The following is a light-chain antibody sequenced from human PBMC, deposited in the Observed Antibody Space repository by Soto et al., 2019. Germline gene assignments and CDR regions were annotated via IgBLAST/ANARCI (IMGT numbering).Light chain of an antibody. V-gene: IGKV1D-13*01. Sequence: AIQRTQSPSSLSASIGDRVTITCRASQGIRNDLGWYQQKPGKAPKVLIYDASSLESGVPSRFSGSGSGTEFPLTISSMKPDDFATYYCQPYNHYWTFGQGTKVDIK. J-gene: IGKJ1*01. CDR1: QGIRND. CDR2: DAS. CDR3: QPYNHYWT.